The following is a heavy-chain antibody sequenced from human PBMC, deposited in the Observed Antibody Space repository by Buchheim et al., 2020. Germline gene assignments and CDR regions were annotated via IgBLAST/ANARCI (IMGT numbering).Heavy chain of an antibody. J-gene: IGHJ6*02. V-gene: IGHV3-30-3*01. CDR2: ISYDGSNK. D-gene: IGHD3-22*01. CDR1: GFTFSSYA. CDR3: ARQPSSGSFYYYGMDV. Sequence: QVQLVESGGGVVQPGRSLRLSCAASGFTFSSYAMHWVRQAPGKGLEWVAVISYDGSNKYYADSVKGRFTISRDNSKNTLYLQMNSLRAEDTAVYYCARQPSSGSFYYYGMDVWGQGTT.